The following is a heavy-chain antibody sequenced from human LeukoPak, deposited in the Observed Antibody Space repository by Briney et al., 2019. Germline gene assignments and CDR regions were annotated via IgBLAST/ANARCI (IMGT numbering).Heavy chain of an antibody. CDR1: GGSISSYY. CDR2: IYTSGST. D-gene: IGHD3-10*01. V-gene: IGHV4-4*07. Sequence: SETLSLTCTVSGGSISSYYWSWIRQSAGKGLEWIGRIYTSGSTNYNPSLKSRVTMSVDTSENQFSLKLSSVTAADTAVYYCARDVYGSGSSSPTNWFDPWGQGTLVTVSS. CDR3: ARDVYGSGSSSPTNWFDP. J-gene: IGHJ5*02.